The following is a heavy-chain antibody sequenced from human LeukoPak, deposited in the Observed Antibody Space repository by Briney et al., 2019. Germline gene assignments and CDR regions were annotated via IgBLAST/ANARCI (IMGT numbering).Heavy chain of an antibody. CDR3: ARTESWLVRGFDY. V-gene: IGHV3-30*02. J-gene: IGHJ4*02. Sequence: PGGSLRLSCAASGFTFSSYGMHWVRQAPGKGLEWVAFIRYDGSNKYYADSVKGRFTISRDNSKNTLYLQMNSLRAEDTAVYYCARTESWLVRGFDYWGQGTLVTVSS. D-gene: IGHD6-6*01. CDR2: IRYDGSNK. CDR1: GFTFSSYG.